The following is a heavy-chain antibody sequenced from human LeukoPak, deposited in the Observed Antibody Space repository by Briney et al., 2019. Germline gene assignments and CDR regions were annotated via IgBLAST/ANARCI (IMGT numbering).Heavy chain of an antibody. D-gene: IGHD6-19*01. CDR2: IYYSGST. Sequence: SETLSLTCTVSGGSISSGDYYWSWIRQPPGKGLEWIGYIYYSGSTYYNPSLKSRVTISVDTSKNQFSLKLSSVTAADTAVYYCASGISQWLVPYWGQGTLVTVSS. CDR1: GGSISSGDYY. CDR3: ASGISQWLVPY. V-gene: IGHV4-30-4*01. J-gene: IGHJ4*02.